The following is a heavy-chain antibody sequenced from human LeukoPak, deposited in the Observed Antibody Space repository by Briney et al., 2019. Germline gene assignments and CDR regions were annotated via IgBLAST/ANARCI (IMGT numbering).Heavy chain of an antibody. D-gene: IGHD6-19*01. CDR3: ARRLQVAGDNWFDP. Sequence: SETLSLTCTVSGGSISSGGYYWSWIRQHPGKGLEWIGYIYYSGSTYYNPSLKSRVTISVDTSKNQFSLKLSSVTAADTAVYYCARRLQVAGDNWFDPWGQGTLVTVSS. V-gene: IGHV4-31*03. J-gene: IGHJ5*02. CDR2: IYYSGST. CDR1: GGSISSGGYY.